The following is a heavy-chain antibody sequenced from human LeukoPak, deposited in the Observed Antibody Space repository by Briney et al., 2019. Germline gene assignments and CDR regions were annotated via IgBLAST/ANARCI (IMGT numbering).Heavy chain of an antibody. Sequence: PGGSLRLSCAASGFTFDDYGMSWVRQAPGKGLESFSGISGNGGSTGYADSVKGRFTSARDNAKNSLYLQMNSLRAEDTALYYCARGRRGGYSSSWSTFDYWGQGTLVTVSA. CDR1: GFTFDDYG. D-gene: IGHD6-13*01. CDR3: ARGRRGGYSSSWSTFDY. V-gene: IGHV3-20*04. CDR2: ISGNGGST. J-gene: IGHJ4*02.